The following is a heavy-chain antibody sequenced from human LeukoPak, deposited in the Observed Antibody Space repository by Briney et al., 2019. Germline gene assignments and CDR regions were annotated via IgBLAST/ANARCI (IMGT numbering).Heavy chain of an antibody. CDR1: GFTFSSYW. CDR3: ARGRLERLFP. CDR2: IKQDGSEN. Sequence: PGGSLRLSCAASGFTFSSYWMSWVRQAPGEGLEWVANIKQDGSENYYVDSVKGRFTISRDNAKNSLYLHMNSLRAEDTAVYYCARGRLERLFPWGQGTLVTVPS. V-gene: IGHV3-7*01. D-gene: IGHD1-1*01. J-gene: IGHJ5*02.